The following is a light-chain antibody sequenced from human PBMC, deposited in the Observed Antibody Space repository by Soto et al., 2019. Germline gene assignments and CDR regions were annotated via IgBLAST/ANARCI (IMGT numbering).Light chain of an antibody. CDR1: QSVSSSN. J-gene: IGKJ5*01. V-gene: IGKV3D-20*02. Sequence: DKDTQTFNAVQSVSSSNIAWYQQKPAQAPRLLIYVASRRAPGIPDRFSGRGSGTDFTLTISRLEPEDFAVNYCHQRQYWPPITFGQGTRLEI. CDR2: VAS. CDR3: HQRQYWPPIT.